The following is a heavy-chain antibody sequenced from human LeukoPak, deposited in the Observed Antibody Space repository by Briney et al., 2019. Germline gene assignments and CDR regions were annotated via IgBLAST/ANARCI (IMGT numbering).Heavy chain of an antibody. D-gene: IGHD4-11*01. V-gene: IGHV4-39*07. J-gene: IGHJ4*02. CDR1: GGSISSSSYY. Sequence: SETRSLTCTVSGGSISSSSYYWGWIRQPPGKGLEWIGSIYYSGSTYYNPSLKSRVTISVDTSKNQFSLKLSSVTAADTAVYYCARVGGVLYDYSEPEVDYWGQGTLVTVSS. CDR3: ARVGGVLYDYSEPEVDY. CDR2: IYYSGST.